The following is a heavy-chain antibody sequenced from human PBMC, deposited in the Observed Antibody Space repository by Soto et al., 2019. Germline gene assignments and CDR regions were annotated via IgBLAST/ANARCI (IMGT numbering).Heavy chain of an antibody. V-gene: IGHV3-23*01. Sequence: GGSLRLSCAASGFTFSSYAMSWVRQAPGKGLEWVSAISGSGGSTYYADSVKGRFTISRDNSKNTMYLQMNSLRAEDTAVYYCAKDDYGDYSGYWGQGTLVTVSS. CDR3: AKDDYGDYSGY. D-gene: IGHD4-17*01. CDR1: GFTFSSYA. CDR2: ISGSGGST. J-gene: IGHJ4*02.